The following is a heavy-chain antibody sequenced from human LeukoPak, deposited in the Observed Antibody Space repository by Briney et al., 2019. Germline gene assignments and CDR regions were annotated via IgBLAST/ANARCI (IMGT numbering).Heavy chain of an antibody. CDR1: GGTFSSYA. Sequence: GASVTVSFTASGGTFSSYAISWVRQAPGQGLEWMGGIIPIFGTANYAQKLQGRVTMTTDTSTSTAYMELRSLRSDDTAVYYCAREPDYLYYYGMDVRGQGTTVTVSS. J-gene: IGHJ6*02. CDR3: AREPDYLYYYGMDV. D-gene: IGHD4-11*01. CDR2: IIPIFGTA. V-gene: IGHV1-69*05.